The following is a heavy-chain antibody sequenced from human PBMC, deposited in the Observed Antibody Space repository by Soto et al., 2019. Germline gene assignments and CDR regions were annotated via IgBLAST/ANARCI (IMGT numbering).Heavy chain of an antibody. CDR2: ISYDGSNK. Sequence: VGSLRLSCAASGFTFSSYGMHWVRQAPGKGLEWLAVISYDGSNKYYADSVKGRFTISRDNSKNTLYLQMNSLRAEDTAVYYCAVLRFLEWSPHYYYYGMDVWGQGTTVT. CDR3: AVLRFLEWSPHYYYYGMDV. CDR1: GFTFSSYG. J-gene: IGHJ6*02. V-gene: IGHV3-30*03. D-gene: IGHD3-3*01.